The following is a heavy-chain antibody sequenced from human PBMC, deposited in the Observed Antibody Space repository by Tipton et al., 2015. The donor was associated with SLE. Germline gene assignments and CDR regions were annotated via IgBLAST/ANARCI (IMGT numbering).Heavy chain of an antibody. CDR2: IHYSGTT. J-gene: IGHJ3*01. V-gene: IGHV4-39*07. D-gene: IGHD6-25*01. CDR3: ARTEVGGYSHDAFDL. Sequence: TLSLTCTVSGGSISSSDYYWGWIRQPPGKGLEWIGTIHYSGTTFYNPSLKSRVTISVDTSKNQFSLKLTSETAADTAVYYCARTEVGGYSHDAFDLWGHGTMVTVSS. CDR1: GGSISSSDYY.